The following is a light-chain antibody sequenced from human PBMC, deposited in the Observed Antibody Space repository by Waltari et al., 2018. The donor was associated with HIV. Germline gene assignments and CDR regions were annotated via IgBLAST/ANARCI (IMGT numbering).Light chain of an antibody. V-gene: IGKV3-11*01. CDR2: DAS. CDR1: QSVSSY. CDR3: QHRSNSLT. Sequence: EIVLTQSPATLSLSPGERATLSCRASQSVSSYLVWYQQKPGQAPRLLIYDASKSVTGIPARFSGSGSGTDFTLTISSLEPEDFALYYCQHRSNSLTFCGVTKVEIK. J-gene: IGKJ4*01.